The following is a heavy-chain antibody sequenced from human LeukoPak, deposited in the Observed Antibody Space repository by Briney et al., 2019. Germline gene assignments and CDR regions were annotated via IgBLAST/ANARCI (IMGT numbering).Heavy chain of an antibody. CDR3: ARRGSGYYYRAFDI. V-gene: IGHV1-18*01. CDR1: GGTFSSYA. Sequence: ASVKVSCKASGGTFSSYAISWVRQAPGQGLEWMGWISAYNGNTNYAQKLQGRVTMTTDTSTSTAYMELRSLRSDDTAVYYCARRGSGYYYRAFDIGAKGQWSPSLQ. CDR2: ISAYNGNT. D-gene: IGHD3-22*01. J-gene: IGHJ3*02.